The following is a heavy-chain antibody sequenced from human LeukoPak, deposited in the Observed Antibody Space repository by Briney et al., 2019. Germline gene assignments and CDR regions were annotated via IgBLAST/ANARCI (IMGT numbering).Heavy chain of an antibody. CDR2: IYYSGST. CDR1: GGSISSSSYY. CDR3: ARRRLGRANWFDP. V-gene: IGHV4-39*01. J-gene: IGHJ5*02. Sequence: KPSETLSLTCTVSGGSISSSSYYWGWIRQPPGKGLEWIGSIYYSGSTYYNPSLKSRVTISVDTSKNQFSLKLSSVTAADTAVYYCARRRLGRANWFDPWGQGTLVTVSS. D-gene: IGHD3-16*01.